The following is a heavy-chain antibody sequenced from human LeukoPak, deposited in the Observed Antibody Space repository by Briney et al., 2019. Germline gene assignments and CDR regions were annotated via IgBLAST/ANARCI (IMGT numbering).Heavy chain of an antibody. Sequence: GGSLRLSCAASGFTFSSYSMNWVRQAPGKGLEWVSSISSSSSYIYYADSVEGRFTISRDNAKNSLYLQMNSLRAEDTAVYYCARDRGALAAAFDYWGQGTLVTVSS. J-gene: IGHJ4*02. V-gene: IGHV3-21*01. D-gene: IGHD6-13*01. CDR1: GFTFSSYS. CDR3: ARDRGALAAAFDY. CDR2: ISSSSSYI.